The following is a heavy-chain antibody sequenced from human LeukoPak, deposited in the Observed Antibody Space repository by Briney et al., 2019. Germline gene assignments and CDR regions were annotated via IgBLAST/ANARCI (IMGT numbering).Heavy chain of an antibody. CDR1: GFIFSNYG. D-gene: IGHD3-16*01. V-gene: IGHV3-33*03. CDR3: AKGSWGDN. Sequence: GRSLRLSCAASGFIFSNYGMHWVRQAPGKGLEWVALIRYDGSKKDYADSVKGRFTISRDNAKNSLYLQMNDLRVEDTAVYYCAKGSWGDNWGQGTLVTVSS. J-gene: IGHJ4*02. CDR2: IRYDGSKK.